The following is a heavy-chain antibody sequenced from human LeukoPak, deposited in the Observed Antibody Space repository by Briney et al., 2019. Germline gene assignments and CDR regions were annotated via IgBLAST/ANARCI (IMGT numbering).Heavy chain of an antibody. CDR1: GYTFTGYY. V-gene: IGHV1-2*02. D-gene: IGHD3-22*01. Sequence: ASVKVSYKASGYTFTGYYMHWVRQAPGQGLEWMGWINPNSGGTNYAQKFQGRVTMTRDTSISTAYMELSRLRSDDTAVYYCARGDADSSGYAPGWGQGTLVTVSS. CDR3: ARGDADSSGYAPG. J-gene: IGHJ4*02. CDR2: INPNSGGT.